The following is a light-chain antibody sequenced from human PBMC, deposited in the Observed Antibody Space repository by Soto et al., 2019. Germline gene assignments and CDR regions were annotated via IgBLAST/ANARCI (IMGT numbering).Light chain of an antibody. Sequence: EVVLTQSPATLSVSPGEGATLSCRASQSVNILLAWYQHKPGQAPRLLIYRASTRATGVPARFSGSGSETEFVLTISILQSEDFAVYYCQQYNNWPITFGQGTRLEIK. J-gene: IGKJ5*01. CDR2: RAS. CDR1: QSVNIL. CDR3: QQYNNWPIT. V-gene: IGKV3-15*01.